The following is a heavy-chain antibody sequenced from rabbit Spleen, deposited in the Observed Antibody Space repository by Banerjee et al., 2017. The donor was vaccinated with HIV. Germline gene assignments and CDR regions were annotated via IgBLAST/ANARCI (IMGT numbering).Heavy chain of an antibody. CDR3: ARDAGTSFSSYGMDL. D-gene: IGHD8-1*01. J-gene: IGHJ6*01. CDR1: GFSFSSSYY. V-gene: IGHV1S45*01. Sequence: QEQLEESGGDLVKPEGSLTLTCTASGFSFSSSYYMCWVRQAPGKGLEWIGYIDPVFGSTYYASWANGRFTISKTSSTTVTLQMTSLTAADTATYFCARDAGTSFSSYGMDLWGQGTLVTVS. CDR2: IDPVFGST.